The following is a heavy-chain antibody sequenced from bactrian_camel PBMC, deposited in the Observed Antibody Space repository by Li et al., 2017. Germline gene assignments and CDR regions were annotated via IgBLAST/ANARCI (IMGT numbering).Heavy chain of an antibody. D-gene: IGHD2*01. CDR3: AADRLLCLSTDRRAEWHY. CDR1: GFTSNC. CDR2: FYSGGDRT. Sequence: VQLVESGGGTVQAGGSLRLSCATSGFTSNCMGWFRQAPGKEREGVGTFYSGGDRTFIVDSAKGRFAISHDAAKSTTYLQMTSLKPEDTGMYYCAADRLLCLSTDRRAEWHYWGQGTQVTVS. J-gene: IGHJ4*01. V-gene: IGHV3S31*01.